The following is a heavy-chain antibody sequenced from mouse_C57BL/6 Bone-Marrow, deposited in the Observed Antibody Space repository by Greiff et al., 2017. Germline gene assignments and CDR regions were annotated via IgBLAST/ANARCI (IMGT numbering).Heavy chain of an antibody. D-gene: IGHD2-3*01. Sequence: EVNVVESGGGLVQPGGSLSLSCAASGFTFTDYYMSWVRQPPGKALEWLGFIRNKANGYTTEYSASVKGRFTISRDNSQSILYLQMNALRAEDSATYYCASHDGSSFAYWGQGTLVTVSA. CDR3: ASHDGSSFAY. CDR1: GFTFTDYY. J-gene: IGHJ3*01. CDR2: IRNKANGYTT. V-gene: IGHV7-3*01.